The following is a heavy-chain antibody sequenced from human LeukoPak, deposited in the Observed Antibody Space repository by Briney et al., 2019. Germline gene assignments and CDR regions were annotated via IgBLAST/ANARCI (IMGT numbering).Heavy chain of an antibody. CDR2: ISGSGGST. V-gene: IGHV3-23*01. J-gene: IGHJ4*02. Sequence: GGSLRLSCAASGFTFSSYAMSWVRQAPGKGLEWVSAISGSGGSTYYADSEKGRFTISRDNSKNTLYLQMNSLRAEDTAVYYCAKDRRTYCGGDCYLFDYWGQGTLVTVSS. D-gene: IGHD2-21*02. CDR1: GFTFSSYA. CDR3: AKDRRTYCGGDCYLFDY.